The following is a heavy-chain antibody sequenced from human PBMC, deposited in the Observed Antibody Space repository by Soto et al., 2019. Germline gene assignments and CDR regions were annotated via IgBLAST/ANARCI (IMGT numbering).Heavy chain of an antibody. V-gene: IGHV1-46*03. CDR1: GYTFTSYY. CDR2: TNPSGGST. J-gene: IGHJ3*02. Sequence: ASVKVSCKASGYTFTSYYMHWVRQAPGQGLEWMGITNPSGGSTSYAQKFQGRVTMTRDTSTSTVYMELSSLRSEDTAVYYCASETTVTTTLNAFDIWGQGTMVTVSS. D-gene: IGHD4-17*01. CDR3: ASETTVTTTLNAFDI.